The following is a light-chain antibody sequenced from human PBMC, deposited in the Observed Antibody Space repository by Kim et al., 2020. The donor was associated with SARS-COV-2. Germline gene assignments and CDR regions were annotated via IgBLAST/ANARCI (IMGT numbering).Light chain of an antibody. CDR1: QSVSSN. CDR3: QQYNNWLPYT. CDR2: GAS. J-gene: IGKJ2*01. V-gene: IGKV3D-15*03. Sequence: EIVMTQSPATLSVSPGERATLSCRASQSVSSNLAWYQQKPGQAPRLLIYGASIRATGIPARFSGSGSGTEFTLTISILQSEDFAVYYCQQYNNWLPYTFGQGTKVDIK.